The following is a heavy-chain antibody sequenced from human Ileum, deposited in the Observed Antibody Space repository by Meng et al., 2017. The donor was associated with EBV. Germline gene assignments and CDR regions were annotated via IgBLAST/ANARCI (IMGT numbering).Heavy chain of an antibody. D-gene: IGHD1-26*01. CDR2: MSYSGST. CDR1: GGSVSSAHSF. Sequence: QVQLQESGPGLVKPSETLSLTCTVSGGSVSSAHSFWTWIRQPPGKGLEWIGYMSYSGSTNYSPPLESRVTISVDTSKNQFSLKLGSVTAADTAVYYCAGDPHSGSPHWGQGTLVTVSS. CDR3: AGDPHSGSPH. J-gene: IGHJ4*02. V-gene: IGHV4-61*01.